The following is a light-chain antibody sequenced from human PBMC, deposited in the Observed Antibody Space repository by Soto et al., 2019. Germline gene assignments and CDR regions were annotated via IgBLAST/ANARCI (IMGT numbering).Light chain of an antibody. V-gene: IGLV1-44*01. CDR2: SNS. Sequence: QPVLTQPPSASGTPGQRVTIFCSGSSSNIGSNTVDWYQQLPGAAPKLLIYSNSQRPSGVPDRFSGSKSGTSASLAISGLQPEDEADYFCAAWDDTLNGHVVFGGGTKLTVL. J-gene: IGLJ2*01. CDR1: SSNIGSNT. CDR3: AAWDDTLNGHVV.